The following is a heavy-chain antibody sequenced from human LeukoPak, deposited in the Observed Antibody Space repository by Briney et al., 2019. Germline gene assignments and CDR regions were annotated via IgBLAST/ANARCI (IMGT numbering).Heavy chain of an antibody. CDR1: GYRFTRYW. CDR2: IDPSDSYT. CDR3: ARHEGGYAASDY. J-gene: IGHJ4*02. V-gene: IGHV5-10-1*01. Sequence: GESLKISCKGSGYRFTRYWISWVRQMPGKGRGWMGKIDPSDSYTNYSPSFQGHVTISSDKSISTAYLQWSTLKASDTAMYYCARHEGGYAASDYWGQGTLVTVSS. D-gene: IGHD5-12*01.